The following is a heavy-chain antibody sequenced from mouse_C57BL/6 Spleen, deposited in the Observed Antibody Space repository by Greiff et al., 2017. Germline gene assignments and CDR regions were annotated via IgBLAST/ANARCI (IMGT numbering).Heavy chain of an antibody. D-gene: IGHD2-4*01. V-gene: IGHV1-69*01. CDR2: IDPSDSYT. J-gene: IGHJ3*01. CDR1: GHTFTSYW. CDR3: ARGDYAGGFAY. Sequence: QVQLQQPGAELVMPGASVKLSCKASGHTFTSYWMHWVKQRPGQGLEWIGEIDPSDSYTNYNQKFKGKSTLTVDKSSSTAYMQLSSLTSEDSAVYYCARGDYAGGFAYWGQGTLVTVSA.